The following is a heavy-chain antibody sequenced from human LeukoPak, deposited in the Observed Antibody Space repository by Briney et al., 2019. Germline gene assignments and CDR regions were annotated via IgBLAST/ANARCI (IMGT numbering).Heavy chain of an antibody. Sequence: GGSLRLSCAASGFTFTSYAMYWVRQAPGKGLEWVSAISGSGAGTYYADSVKGRFTISRDNSKNTLYLQMNSLRAEDTAVYYCAKGSGVVVIAALTFDSWGQGTLVTVSS. CDR2: ISGSGAGT. J-gene: IGHJ4*02. CDR1: GFTFTSYA. CDR3: AKGSGVVVIAALTFDS. V-gene: IGHV3-23*01. D-gene: IGHD2-15*01.